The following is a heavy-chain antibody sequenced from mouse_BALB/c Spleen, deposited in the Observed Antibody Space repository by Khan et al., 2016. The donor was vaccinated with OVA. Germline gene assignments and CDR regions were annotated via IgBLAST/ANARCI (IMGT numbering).Heavy chain of an antibody. J-gene: IGHJ3*01. CDR3: TRHGYVAWFTY. CDR2: IDPFSGAT. V-gene: IGHV1-31*01. Sequence: EVQLQQSGPELMKPGASVKISWKASGYSFTSYYLHWMIESHGTSLEWIGYIDPFSGATTYNQKFKGKATLTVDKSSNTAYIHLRNLTSEDSAVYYCTRHGYVAWFTYWGQGTLVTVSA. CDR1: GYSFTSYY. D-gene: IGHD2-2*01.